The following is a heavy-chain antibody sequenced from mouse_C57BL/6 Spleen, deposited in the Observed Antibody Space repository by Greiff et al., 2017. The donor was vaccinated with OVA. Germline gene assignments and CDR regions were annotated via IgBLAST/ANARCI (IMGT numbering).Heavy chain of an antibody. Sequence: QVQLQQPGAELVKPGASVKLSCKASGYTFTSYWMQWVKQRPGQGLAWIGEIDPSDSYTNYNQKFKGKATLTVDTSSSTAYMQLSSLTSEDSAVYYCARWDSSGSFAYWGQGTLVTVSA. CDR2: IDPSDSYT. CDR1: GYTFTSYW. D-gene: IGHD3-2*02. V-gene: IGHV1-50*01. CDR3: ARWDSSGSFAY. J-gene: IGHJ3*01.